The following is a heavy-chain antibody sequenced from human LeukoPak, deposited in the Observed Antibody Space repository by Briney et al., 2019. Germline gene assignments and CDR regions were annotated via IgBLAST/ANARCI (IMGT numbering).Heavy chain of an antibody. J-gene: IGHJ4*02. CDR3: ARDQKGSGWYVYYYFDY. V-gene: IGHV3-21*01. Sequence: GGSLRLSCAASGFTFSDYSMNWVRQAPGKGLEWVSSISDSSGHIYYADSVRGRFTISRDNAKNSLYLQMNSLRAEDTAVYYCARDQKGSGWYVYYYFDYWGQGDLVTVSS. CDR1: GFTFSDYS. D-gene: IGHD6-19*01. CDR2: ISDSSGHI.